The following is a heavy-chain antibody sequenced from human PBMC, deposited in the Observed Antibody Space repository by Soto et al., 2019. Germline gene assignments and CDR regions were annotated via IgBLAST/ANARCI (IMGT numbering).Heavy chain of an antibody. D-gene: IGHD5-12*01. CDR1: GFSFFVYS. Sequence: GASVKVSCKASGFSFFVYSILWVRQAPGQSLEWLGWINAGNGNTKYSHKFQDRVTITSDTSATTTYMELRSLRSEDTAVFYCARSTKKTWLPDCWGQGTLVTVSS. V-gene: IGHV1-3*01. CDR2: INAGNGNT. CDR3: ARSTKKTWLPDC. J-gene: IGHJ1*01.